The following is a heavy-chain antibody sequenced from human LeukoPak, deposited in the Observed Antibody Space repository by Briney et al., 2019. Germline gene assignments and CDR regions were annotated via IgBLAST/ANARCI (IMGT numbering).Heavy chain of an antibody. V-gene: IGHV3-30*02. J-gene: IGHJ4*02. CDR1: GFTFSSYG. D-gene: IGHD2-2*01. CDR3: AKELTIVVVPAAEKALDY. Sequence: GGSLRLSCAASGFTFSSYGMHWVRQAPGKGLEWVAFIRYDGSNKYYADSVKGRFTISRDNSKNTLYLQMNSLRAEDTAVYYCAKELTIVVVPAAEKALDYWGQGTLVTVSS. CDR2: IRYDGSNK.